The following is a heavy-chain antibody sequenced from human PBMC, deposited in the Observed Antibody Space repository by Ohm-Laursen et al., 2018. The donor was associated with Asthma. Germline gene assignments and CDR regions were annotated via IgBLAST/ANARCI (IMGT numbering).Heavy chain of an antibody. CDR1: GFTFSSYA. Sequence: SLRLSCTASGFTFSSYAMSWVRQAPGKGLEWVSAISGSGGSTYYADSVKSRFTISRDNSKNTLYLQMNSLRAEDTAVYYCAKDHWGITMVQGVIIDSYFDYWGQGTLVTVSS. J-gene: IGHJ4*02. CDR3: AKDHWGITMVQGVIIDSYFDY. D-gene: IGHD3-10*01. CDR2: ISGSGGST. V-gene: IGHV3-23*01.